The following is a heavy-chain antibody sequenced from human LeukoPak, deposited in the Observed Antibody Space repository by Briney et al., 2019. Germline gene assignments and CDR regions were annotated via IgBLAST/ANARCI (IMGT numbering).Heavy chain of an antibody. Sequence: PGGSLRLSCAASGFTFSSYSMNWVRQAPGKGLEWVSSISSSSTYIYYADSVKGRFTISRENAQNSLYLQMNSLRAEDTAVYYRARDPTYSSSWYYFDYWGQGTLVTVSS. CDR2: ISSSSTYI. J-gene: IGHJ4*02. V-gene: IGHV3-21*01. CDR3: ARDPTYSSSWYYFDY. D-gene: IGHD6-13*01. CDR1: GFTFSSYS.